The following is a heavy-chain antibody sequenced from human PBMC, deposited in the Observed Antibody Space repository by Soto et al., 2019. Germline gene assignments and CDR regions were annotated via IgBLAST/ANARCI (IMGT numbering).Heavy chain of an antibody. CDR2: ISYDGSNK. J-gene: IGHJ4*02. Sequence: PGGSLRLSCAASGFTFSSYAMHWVRQAPGKGLEWVAVISYDGSNKYYADSVKGRFTISRDNSKNTQYLQMNSLRAEDTAVYYCVRSRYYSESSVDYWGQGTLVTVSS. CDR1: GFTFSSYA. V-gene: IGHV3-30-3*01. CDR3: VRSRYYSESSVDY. D-gene: IGHD3-22*01.